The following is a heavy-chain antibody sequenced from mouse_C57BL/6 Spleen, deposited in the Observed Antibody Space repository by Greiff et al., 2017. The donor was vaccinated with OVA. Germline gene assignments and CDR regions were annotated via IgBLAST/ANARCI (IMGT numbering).Heavy chain of an antibody. V-gene: IGHV1-26*01. D-gene: IGHD2-3*01. CDR3: ARGDDGYYPFAY. Sequence: VQLQQSGPELVKPGASVKISCKASGYTFTDYYMNWVKQSHGKSLEWIGDINPNNGGTSYNQKFKGKATLTVDKSSSTAYMELSSLTSEDSAVYYCARGDDGYYPFAYWGQGTLVTVSA. J-gene: IGHJ3*01. CDR2: INPNNGGT. CDR1: GYTFTDYY.